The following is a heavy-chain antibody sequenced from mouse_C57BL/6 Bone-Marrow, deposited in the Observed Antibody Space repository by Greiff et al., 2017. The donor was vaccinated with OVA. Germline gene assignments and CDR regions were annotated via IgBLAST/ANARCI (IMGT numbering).Heavy chain of an antibody. D-gene: IGHD1-1*01. V-gene: IGHV8-8*01. CDR2: IWWDDDK. CDR1: GFSLSTFGMG. Sequence: LKESGPGILQPSQTLSLTCSFSGFSLSTFGMGVGWIRQPSGKGLEWLAHIWWDDDKYYNPALKSRLTISKDTYKNQVVLKIANVDTADTATDYCARIAGIYYYGSSYVGFAYWGQGTLVTVSA. J-gene: IGHJ3*01. CDR3: ARIAGIYYYGSSYVGFAY.